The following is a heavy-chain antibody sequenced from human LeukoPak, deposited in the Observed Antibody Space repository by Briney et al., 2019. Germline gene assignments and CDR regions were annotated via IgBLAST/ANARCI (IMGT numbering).Heavy chain of an antibody. V-gene: IGHV4-38-2*02. CDR3: ARGGYCSGGSCYPSAFDI. J-gene: IGHJ3*02. Sequence: SETLSLTCTVSGYSISSGYYWGWIRQPPGKGLEWIGSIYHSGSTYYNPSLKSRVTISVDTSKNQFSLKLSSVTAADTAVYYCARGGYCSGGSCYPSAFDIWGQGTMVTVSS. D-gene: IGHD2-15*01. CDR1: GYSISSGYY. CDR2: IYHSGST.